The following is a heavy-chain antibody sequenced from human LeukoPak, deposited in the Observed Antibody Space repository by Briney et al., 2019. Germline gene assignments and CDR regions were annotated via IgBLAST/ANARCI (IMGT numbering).Heavy chain of an antibody. D-gene: IGHD4-11*01. CDR2: IWSDGTEK. Sequence: GGSLRLSCAASGFTYSHYGMHWVRQAPGKGLEWVAVIWSDGTEKYYGDAVKGRFTISRDNSRNTLYLQMNSLRGEDTAVYYCAKDAQRGFDYSNSLEFWGQGTLVTVSS. J-gene: IGHJ4*02. V-gene: IGHV3-33*06. CDR3: AKDAQRGFDYSNSLEF. CDR1: GFTYSHYG.